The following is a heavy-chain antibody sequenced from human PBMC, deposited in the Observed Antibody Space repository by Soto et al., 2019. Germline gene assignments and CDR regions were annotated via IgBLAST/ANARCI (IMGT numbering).Heavy chain of an antibody. Sequence: GGSLRLSCGASGLSVSDNYMGWVRQAPGRGLEWVSVMYAGGDTHYADSVKGRFTISRDKSENTLYLQMNSLRDEDTGVYFCVSRIPSWVFDYWGLGTLVTVS. CDR3: VSRIPSWVFDY. CDR2: MYAGGDT. V-gene: IGHV3-53*01. J-gene: IGHJ4*01. D-gene: IGHD2-21*01. CDR1: GLSVSDNY.